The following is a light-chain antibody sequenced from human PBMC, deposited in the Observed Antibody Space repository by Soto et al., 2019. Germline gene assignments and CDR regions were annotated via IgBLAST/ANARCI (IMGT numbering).Light chain of an antibody. Sequence: QSALTQPASVSGSPGQSITISCTGTSSDVGSYDLVSWYQHHPGSAPKLMIYEGTERPSGISNRLSGSKSGNTASLTISGLQAEDEADYYCCSYAGSNTYVIFGGGTKVTVL. CDR2: EGT. J-gene: IGLJ2*01. CDR1: SSDVGSYDL. CDR3: CSYAGSNTYVI. V-gene: IGLV2-23*01.